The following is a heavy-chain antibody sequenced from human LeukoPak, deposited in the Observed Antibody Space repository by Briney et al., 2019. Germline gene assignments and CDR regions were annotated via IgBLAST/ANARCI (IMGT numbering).Heavy chain of an antibody. CDR1: GGSISSSNW. D-gene: IGHD4-23*01. CDR2: VCHTGTT. Sequence: SETLSLTCAVSGGSISSSNWWGWVRQPPGNGLEGIGRVCHTGTTDYKTSLKGRVTISVDKSKNQLSLNLTSVTAPATAVYYCARLPPTPLSLYYYYMDVWGKGTTVTVSS. V-gene: IGHV4-4*02. J-gene: IGHJ6*03. CDR3: ARLPPTPLSLYYYYMDV.